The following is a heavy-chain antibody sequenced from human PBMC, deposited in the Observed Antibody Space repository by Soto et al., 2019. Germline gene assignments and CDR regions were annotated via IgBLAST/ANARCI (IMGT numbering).Heavy chain of an antibody. CDR1: GFTVSSFG. CDR2: LSSNGIGT. CDR3: VKDMGQAAVGIRYPYGLDV. J-gene: IGHJ6*02. V-gene: IGHV3-64D*06. Sequence: QPGGSLRLSCSGSGFTVSSFGMHWVRQAPGKGLEHVSTLSSNGIGTYYADSVKGRFTFSRDTSKNTLYLQMSSLRTEDTAVYYCVKDMGQAAVGIRYPYGLDVWGLGTTVTVSS. D-gene: IGHD6-13*01.